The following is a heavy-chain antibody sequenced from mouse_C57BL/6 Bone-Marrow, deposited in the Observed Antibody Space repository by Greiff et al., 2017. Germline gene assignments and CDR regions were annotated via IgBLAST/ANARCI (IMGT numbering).Heavy chain of an antibody. D-gene: IGHD1-1*01. Sequence: EVMLVESGEGLVKPGGSLKLSCAASGFTFSSYAMSWVRQTPEKRLEWVAYISSGGDYIYYADTVKGRFPISRDNARNTLYLQMSSLKSEDKAMYYCTRDVYYAFYYYAMDYWGQGTSVTVTS. CDR2: ISSGGDYI. J-gene: IGHJ4*01. CDR3: TRDVYYAFYYYAMDY. V-gene: IGHV5-9-1*02. CDR1: GFTFSSYA.